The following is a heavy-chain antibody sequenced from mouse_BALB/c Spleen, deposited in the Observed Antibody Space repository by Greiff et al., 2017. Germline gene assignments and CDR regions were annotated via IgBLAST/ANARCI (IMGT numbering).Heavy chain of an antibody. CDR1: GFTFSSYT. V-gene: IGHV5-6-4*01. CDR3: TREDGYYGGSRYFDY. Sequence: EVQGVESGGGLVKPGGSLKLSCAASGFTFSSYTMSWVRQTPEKRLEWVATISSGGSYTYYPDSVKGRFTISRDNAKNTLYLQMSSLKSEDTAMYYCTREDGYYGGSRYFDYWGQGTTLTVSS. D-gene: IGHD2-3*01. CDR2: ISSGGSYT. J-gene: IGHJ2*01.